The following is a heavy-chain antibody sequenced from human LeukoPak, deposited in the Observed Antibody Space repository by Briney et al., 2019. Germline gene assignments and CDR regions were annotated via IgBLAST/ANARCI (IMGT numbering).Heavy chain of an antibody. D-gene: IGHD3-10*01. J-gene: IGHJ4*02. CDR2: INPNSGGT. V-gene: IGHV1-2*02. Sequence: ASVKVSCKASGYTFTGYYMHWVRQAPGQGLEWMGWINPNSGGTNYAQKFQGRVTMTRDTSISTAYMELSRLRSDDTALYYCATTPVRFGDDFDYWGQGTLVTVSS. CDR3: ATTPVRFGDDFDY. CDR1: GYTFTGYY.